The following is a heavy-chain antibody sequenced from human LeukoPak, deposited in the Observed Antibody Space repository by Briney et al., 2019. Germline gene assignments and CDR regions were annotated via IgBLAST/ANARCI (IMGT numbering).Heavy chain of an antibody. V-gene: IGHV3-23*01. Sequence: GGSLRLSCVGSGFTFSRYGLIWVRQPPGKGLEWVSGIHGNGETTYYGDSVKGRFTISRDNSKSTLYLQMNSLRVEDTAEYFCGRDPNGDYVGASEFWGQGTKVAVSS. D-gene: IGHD3-16*01. CDR3: GRDPNGDYVGASEF. CDR2: IHGNGETT. CDR1: GFTFSRYG. J-gene: IGHJ3*01.